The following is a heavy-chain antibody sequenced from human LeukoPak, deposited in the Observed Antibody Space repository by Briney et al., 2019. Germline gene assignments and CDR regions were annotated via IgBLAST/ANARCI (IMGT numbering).Heavy chain of an antibody. Sequence: ASVKASCKVSGYTLTELSMHWVRQAPGKGLEWMGGFDPEDGETIYAQKFQGSVTMTEDTSTDTAYMELSSLRSEDTAVYYCATGFGYSGSYYFDYWGQGTLVTVSS. CDR3: ATGFGYSGSYYFDY. CDR2: FDPEDGET. J-gene: IGHJ4*02. V-gene: IGHV1-24*01. CDR1: GYTLTELS. D-gene: IGHD1-26*01.